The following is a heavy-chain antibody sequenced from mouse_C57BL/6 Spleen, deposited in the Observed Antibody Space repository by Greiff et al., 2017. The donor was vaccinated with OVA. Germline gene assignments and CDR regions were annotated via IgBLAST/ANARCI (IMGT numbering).Heavy chain of an antibody. D-gene: IGHD1-1*01. J-gene: IGHJ4*01. Sequence: QVQLQQPGAELVKPGASVKLSCKASGYTFTSYWMHRVKQRPGQGLEWIGMIHPNSGSTNYNEKFKSKATLTVDKSSSTAYMQLSSLTSEDSAVYYCARGGDYYGSSPLYAMDYWGQGTSVTVSS. CDR1: GYTFTSYW. CDR2: IHPNSGST. V-gene: IGHV1-64*01. CDR3: ARGGDYYGSSPLYAMDY.